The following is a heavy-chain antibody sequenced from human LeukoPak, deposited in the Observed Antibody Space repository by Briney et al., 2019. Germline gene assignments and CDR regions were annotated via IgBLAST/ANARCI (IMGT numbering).Heavy chain of an antibody. Sequence: PGGSLRLSCAVSGFTFSSYAMNWVRQAPGKGLEWVSSISGTGSKTNYADSVKGRFTISRDNFRNTLYLQMSGLRAEDTAVYFCAKGPHDRGYWYFDLWGRGTLVTVSS. D-gene: IGHD2-15*01. J-gene: IGHJ2*01. CDR3: AKGPHDRGYWYFDL. CDR1: GFTFSSYA. V-gene: IGHV3-23*01. CDR2: ISGTGSKT.